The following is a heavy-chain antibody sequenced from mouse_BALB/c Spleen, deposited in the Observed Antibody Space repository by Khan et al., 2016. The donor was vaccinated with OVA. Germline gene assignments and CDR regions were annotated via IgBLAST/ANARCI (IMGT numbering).Heavy chain of an antibody. Sequence: EVQLQESGPGLVKPSQSLSLTCTVTGYSITSDNAWNWIRQLPGNKLEWMGYISYSGNTKYNPSLKSRISITRDTSENQFFLQLNSVTIEDTATYYCARNYGGDFDYWGQGTTVTVSS. V-gene: IGHV3-2*02. CDR3: ARNYGGDFDY. CDR1: GYSITSDNA. J-gene: IGHJ2*01. CDR2: ISYSGNT. D-gene: IGHD1-1*02.